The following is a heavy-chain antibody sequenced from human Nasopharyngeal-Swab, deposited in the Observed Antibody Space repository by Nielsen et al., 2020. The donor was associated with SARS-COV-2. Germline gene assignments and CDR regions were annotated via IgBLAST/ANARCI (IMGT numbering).Heavy chain of an antibody. Sequence: SETLSLTCTVSGVSITGQYWSWIRQPPGKGLEWIGYISHNSGTSYNPSLKSRVTMFMDTSKNQFSLRLTSVTAADTAVYYCAKEGATGWFDPCGQGTLVTVSS. J-gene: IGHJ5*02. V-gene: IGHV4-59*11. CDR2: ISHNSGT. CDR1: GVSITGQY. CDR3: AKEGATGWFDP.